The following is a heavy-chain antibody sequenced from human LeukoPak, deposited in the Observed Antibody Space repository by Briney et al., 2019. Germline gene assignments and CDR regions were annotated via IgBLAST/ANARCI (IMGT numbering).Heavy chain of an antibody. CDR3: ARGSFEYSSSSVDY. Sequence: GGSLRLSCAASGFTVSSNYMSWVRQAPGKGLEWVSVLYSGGSTYYADSVKGRFTISRDNSKNTLYLQMNSLRAEDTAVYYCARGSFEYSSSSVDYWGQGTLVTVSS. V-gene: IGHV3-53*05. CDR2: LYSGGST. CDR1: GFTVSSNY. D-gene: IGHD6-6*01. J-gene: IGHJ4*02.